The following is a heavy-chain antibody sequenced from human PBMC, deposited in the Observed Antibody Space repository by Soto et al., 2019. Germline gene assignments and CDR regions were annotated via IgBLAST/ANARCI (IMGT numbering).Heavy chain of an antibody. CDR2: ISGYNGHT. D-gene: IGHD3-16*01. CDR1: GYTFTTYG. J-gene: IGHJ6*02. V-gene: IGHV1-18*01. Sequence: QVQLVQSGAEVRKPGASVKVSCKASGYTFTTYGISWVRQAPGQGLEWMGWISGYNGHTKYAQKFQGRVTMTTDTSTSTVYMDLGGLRSDDTAVYYCAREGEMPYYYYGLDVWGQGTTVTVSS. CDR3: AREGEMPYYYYGLDV.